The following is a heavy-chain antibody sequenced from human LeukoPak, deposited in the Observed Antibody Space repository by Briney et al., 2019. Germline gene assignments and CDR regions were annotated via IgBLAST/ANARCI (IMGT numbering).Heavy chain of an antibody. J-gene: IGHJ6*02. CDR1: GGSISSYY. Sequence: SETLSLTCTGSGGSISSYYWSWIRQPPGKGLEWIGYIYYSGSTNYNPSLKSRVTISVDTSKNQFSLKLSSVTAADTAVYYCARNYYYYAMDVWGQGTTVTVSS. V-gene: IGHV4-59*01. CDR3: ARNYYYYAMDV. CDR2: IYYSGST.